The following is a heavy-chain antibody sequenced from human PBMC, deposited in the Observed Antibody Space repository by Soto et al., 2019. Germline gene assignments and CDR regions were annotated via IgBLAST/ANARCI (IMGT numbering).Heavy chain of an antibody. CDR3: EASAVAGDALFDY. Sequence: QVQLVESGGGVVQPGRSLRLSCAASGFTFSSYGMHWVRQAPGKGLEWVAVISYDGSNKYYADSVKGRFTISRDNSKNTLYLQKNSLRPEDTAVYYCEASAVAGDALFDYWGQGTLVTVSS. D-gene: IGHD6-19*01. J-gene: IGHJ4*02. V-gene: IGHV3-30*03. CDR2: ISYDGSNK. CDR1: GFTFSSYG.